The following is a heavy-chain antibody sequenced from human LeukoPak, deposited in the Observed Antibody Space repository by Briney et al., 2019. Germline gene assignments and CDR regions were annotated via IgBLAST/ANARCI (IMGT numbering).Heavy chain of an antibody. J-gene: IGHJ6*03. Sequence: GGSLRLSCAASGFTFSNYAMTWVRQAPGKGLEWVSILSDSGVYTYYADSVKGRFTISRDNSKNTLSLQMISLRAEDTAVYYCAGYPTSYYYYYMDVWGKGTTVTISS. CDR2: LSDSGVYT. V-gene: IGHV3-23*01. D-gene: IGHD5-18*01. CDR1: GFTFSNYA. CDR3: AGYPTSYYYYYMDV.